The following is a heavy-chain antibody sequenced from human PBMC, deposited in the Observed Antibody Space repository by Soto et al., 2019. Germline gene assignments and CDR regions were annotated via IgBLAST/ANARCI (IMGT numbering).Heavy chain of an antibody. CDR1: GFTFSSYA. CDR3: AKVARYYYGSGSSEGDY. Sequence: GGSLRLSCAASGFTFSSYAMSWVRQAPGKGLEWVSAISGSGGSTYYADSVKGRFTISRDNSKNTLYLQMNSLRAEDTAVYYCAKVARYYYGSGSSEGDYWGQGTLVTVSS. D-gene: IGHD3-10*01. CDR2: ISGSGGST. J-gene: IGHJ4*02. V-gene: IGHV3-23*01.